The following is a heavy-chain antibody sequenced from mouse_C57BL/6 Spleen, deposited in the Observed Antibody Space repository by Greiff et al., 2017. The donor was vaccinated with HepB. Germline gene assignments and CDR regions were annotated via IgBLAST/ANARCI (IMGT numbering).Heavy chain of an antibody. CDR1: GFTFSDYG. CDR2: ISSGSSTT. Sequence: EVKLVESGGGLVKPGGSLKLSCAASGFTFSDYGMHWVRQAPEKGLEWVAYISSGSSTTYYADTVKGRFTISRDNAKNTLFLQMTSLRSEDTAMYYCARSYYGSSYEAAYWGQGTLVTVSA. V-gene: IGHV5-17*01. J-gene: IGHJ3*01. CDR3: ARSYYGSSYEAAY. D-gene: IGHD1-1*01.